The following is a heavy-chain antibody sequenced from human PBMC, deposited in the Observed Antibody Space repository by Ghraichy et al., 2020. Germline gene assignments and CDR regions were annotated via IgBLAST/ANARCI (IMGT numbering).Heavy chain of an antibody. J-gene: IGHJ4*02. D-gene: IGHD2-2*01. CDR3: ARDRLTRRPAYFDY. CDR1: GYTFTSYG. Sequence: ASVKVSCKASGYTFTSYGISWVRQAPGQGLEWMGWISAYNGDTNYAQKLQGRVTMTTDTSTSTAYMELRSLRSDDTAVYYCARDRLTRRPAYFDYWGQGTLVTVSS. CDR2: ISAYNGDT. V-gene: IGHV1-18*01.